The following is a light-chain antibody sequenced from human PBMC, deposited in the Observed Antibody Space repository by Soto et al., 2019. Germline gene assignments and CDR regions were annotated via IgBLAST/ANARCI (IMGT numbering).Light chain of an antibody. CDR1: QSVSSSY. CDR2: GAS. Sequence: EIVLTQSPGTLSLSPGERATLSCRASQSVSSSYLAWYQQKPGQAPRLLIYGASSRATGIPDRFSGSGSGTDFPLTISRLEPEDFAVYYCQQYGSSHEFTFGPGTKVDIK. J-gene: IGKJ3*01. CDR3: QQYGSSHEFT. V-gene: IGKV3-20*01.